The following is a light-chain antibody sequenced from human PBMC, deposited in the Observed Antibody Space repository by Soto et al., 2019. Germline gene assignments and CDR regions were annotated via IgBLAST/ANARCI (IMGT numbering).Light chain of an antibody. Sequence: EIVLTQSPGTLSLSPDESATLSCRASQSLNSNFLAWYQQKPGQAPRLLVYAASSRATGIPDRFSGSASGTVFTLTISRLEPEDFAVYYCQQYDTSPPRYTFGQGTKLEIK. J-gene: IGKJ2*01. CDR1: QSLNSNF. CDR3: QQYDTSPPRYT. V-gene: IGKV3-20*01. CDR2: AAS.